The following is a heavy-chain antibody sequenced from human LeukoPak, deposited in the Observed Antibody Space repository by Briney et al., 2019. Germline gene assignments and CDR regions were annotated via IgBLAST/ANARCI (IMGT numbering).Heavy chain of an antibody. Sequence: GGSLRLSCAASGFTFSSYAMSWVRQAPGKGLEWVSGISDSGTGTYYADSVKGRFTISRDNSKNTLFLQMNSLRAEDTAVYYCAKDHIRRDGYSDFDYWGRGTLVTVSS. J-gene: IGHJ4*02. V-gene: IGHV3-23*01. CDR1: GFTFSSYA. D-gene: IGHD5-24*01. CDR3: AKDHIRRDGYSDFDY. CDR2: ISDSGTGT.